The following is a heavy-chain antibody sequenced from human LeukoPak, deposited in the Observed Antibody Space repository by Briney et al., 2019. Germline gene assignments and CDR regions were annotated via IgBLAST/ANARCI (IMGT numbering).Heavy chain of an antibody. V-gene: IGHV4-39*01. D-gene: IGHD3-3*01. Sequence: SETLSLTCTVSGGSISSSSYYWGWIRQPPGKGLEWLGSIYYSGSTYYNPSLKSRVTISVDTSNNQFSLKLSSVTAAYTAVYYGARHVHYDCLPDYWGQGTLVTVSS. CDR3: ARHVHYDCLPDY. CDR2: IYYSGST. J-gene: IGHJ4*02. CDR1: GGSISSSSYY.